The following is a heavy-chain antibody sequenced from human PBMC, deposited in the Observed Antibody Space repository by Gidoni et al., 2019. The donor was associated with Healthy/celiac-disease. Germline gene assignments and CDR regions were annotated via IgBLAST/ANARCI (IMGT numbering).Heavy chain of an antibody. D-gene: IGHD6-6*01. CDR3: ARDFCGQLVLGCYYYYGMDV. Sequence: EVQLVESGGGLVQPGGSLRLSCSASGFNFRSYSMTWVRQVPGKGLEWVSYISSSSSTIYYADSVKGRFTISRDNAKNSLYLQMNSLRDEDTAVYYCARDFCGQLVLGCYYYYGMDVWGQGTTVTVSS. J-gene: IGHJ6*02. CDR1: GFNFRSYS. V-gene: IGHV3-48*02. CDR2: ISSSSSTI.